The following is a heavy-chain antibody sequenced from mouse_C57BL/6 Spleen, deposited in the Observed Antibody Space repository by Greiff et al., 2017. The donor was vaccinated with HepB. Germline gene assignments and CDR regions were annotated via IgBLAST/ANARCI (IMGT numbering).Heavy chain of an antibody. Sequence: VQLQQSGAELVKPGASVKMSCKASGYTFTSYWITWVKQRPGQGLEWIGDIYPGSGSTNYNEKFKSKATLTVDTSSSTAYMQLSSLTSEDSAVYYCATSFGGTAQMDYWGQGTSVTVSS. CDR1: GYTFTSYW. CDR2: IYPGSGST. CDR3: ATSFGGTAQMDY. J-gene: IGHJ4*01. D-gene: IGHD3-2*02. V-gene: IGHV1-55*01.